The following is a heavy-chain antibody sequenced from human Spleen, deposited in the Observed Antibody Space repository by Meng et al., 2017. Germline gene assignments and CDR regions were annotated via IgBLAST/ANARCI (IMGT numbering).Heavy chain of an antibody. Sequence: SLKVSCKASGGTFSSYTISWVRQAPGQGLEWMGRIIPILGIANYAQKFQGRVTITADKSTSTAYMELSSLRSEDTAVYYCARATGLRWWNAFDIWGQGTMVTVSS. V-gene: IGHV1-69*02. D-gene: IGHD4-23*01. CDR2: IIPILGIA. CDR1: GGTFSSYT. J-gene: IGHJ3*02. CDR3: ARATGLRWWNAFDI.